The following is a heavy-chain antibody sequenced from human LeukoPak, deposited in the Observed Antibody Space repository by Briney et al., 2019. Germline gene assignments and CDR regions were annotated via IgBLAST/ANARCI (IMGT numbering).Heavy chain of an antibody. CDR1: GFTFNSYS. CDR2: ISSSSSYI. D-gene: IGHD3-22*01. V-gene: IGHV3-21*01. CDR3: ARESGDVTMIVVSEGYFDY. J-gene: IGHJ4*02. Sequence: GGSLRLSCAASGFTFNSYSMNWVRQAPGKGLEWVSSISSSSSYIYYADSVKGRFTISRDNAKNSLYLQMNSLRAEDTAVYYCARESGDVTMIVVSEGYFDYWGQGTLVTVSS.